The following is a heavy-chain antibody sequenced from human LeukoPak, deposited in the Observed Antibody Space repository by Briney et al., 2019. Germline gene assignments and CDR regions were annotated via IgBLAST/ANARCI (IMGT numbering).Heavy chain of an antibody. J-gene: IGHJ4*02. Sequence: GGSLRLSCAASGFTVSNYEMNWVRQAPGKGLVWVSGINGDGSSTNYADSVKGRFTISRDNANNTLYLQMNSLRAEDTAVYYCGRGWGAVACTLDFWGQGTLVTVSS. CDR3: GRGWGAVACTLDF. CDR1: GFTVSNYE. D-gene: IGHD6-19*01. V-gene: IGHV3-74*01. CDR2: INGDGSST.